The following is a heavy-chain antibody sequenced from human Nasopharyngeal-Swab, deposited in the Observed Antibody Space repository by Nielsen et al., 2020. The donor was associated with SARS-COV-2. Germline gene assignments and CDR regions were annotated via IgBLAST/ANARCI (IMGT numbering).Heavy chain of an antibody. CDR3: ARDPVRDGYNYDAFDI. V-gene: IGHV4-4*07. CDR2: IYTSGST. J-gene: IGHJ3*02. D-gene: IGHD5-24*01. Sequence: LETLSLTCTVSGGSISSYYWSWIRQPAGKGLEWIGRIYTSGSTNYNPSLKSRVTMSVDTSKNQFSLKLSSVTAADTAVYYCARDPVRDGYNYDAFDIWGQGTMVTVSS. CDR1: GGSISSYY.